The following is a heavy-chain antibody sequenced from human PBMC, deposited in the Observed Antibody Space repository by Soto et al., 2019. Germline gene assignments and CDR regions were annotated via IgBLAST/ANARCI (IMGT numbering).Heavy chain of an antibody. V-gene: IGHV1-69*06. CDR2: IIPIFGTT. Sequence: SVKVSCKASGGTFSSYAISWVRQAPGQGLEWMGGIIPIFGTTNYAQKFQGRVTITADKSTSTAYMELSSLRSEDTAVYYCARGSVRYCSSTSCYIWFDPWGQGTLVTVSS. J-gene: IGHJ5*02. CDR1: GGTFSSYA. D-gene: IGHD2-2*02. CDR3: ARGSVRYCSSTSCYIWFDP.